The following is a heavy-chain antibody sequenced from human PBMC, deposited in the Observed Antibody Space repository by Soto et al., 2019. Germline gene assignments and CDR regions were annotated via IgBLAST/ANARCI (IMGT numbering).Heavy chain of an antibody. D-gene: IGHD2-2*01. Sequence: QVQLVQSGAEVKKPGSSMKVSCKASGGTFSSYAISWVRQAPGQGLEWMGGIIPISDTTNYAQKFQGRVTITADESTSTAYIELSSLRSEDTAVYYCSRSQGSSTSLEIYYYYYYGMDVWGQGTTVTVSS. CDR2: IIPISDTT. J-gene: IGHJ6*02. V-gene: IGHV1-69*01. CDR1: GGTFSSYA. CDR3: SRSQGSSTSLEIYYYYYYGMDV.